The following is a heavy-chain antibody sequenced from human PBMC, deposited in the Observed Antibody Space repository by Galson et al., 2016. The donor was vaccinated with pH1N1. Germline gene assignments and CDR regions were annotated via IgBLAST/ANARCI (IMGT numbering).Heavy chain of an antibody. CDR2: ISTSGGPI. CDR3: ARDGDYFDY. CDR1: GFTFSSYE. D-gene: IGHD4-17*01. Sequence: SLRLSCATSGFTFSSYEMNWVRQAPGKGLEWISFISTSGGPIYYADSVKGRSTISRDNAKNSLYLQMNSLRVEDTAVYYCARDGDYFDYWGQGTLVTVSS. V-gene: IGHV3-48*03. J-gene: IGHJ4*02.